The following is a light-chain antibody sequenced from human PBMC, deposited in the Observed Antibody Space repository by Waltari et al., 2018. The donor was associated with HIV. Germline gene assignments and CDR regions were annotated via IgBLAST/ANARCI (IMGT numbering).Light chain of an antibody. J-gene: IGLJ1*01. CDR2: EDT. CDR1: HRYKY. V-gene: IGLV2-23*02. Sequence: QSALTQPAFVSGSPRHSITISRTGTHRYKYVFWYQHHPGKAPKLLIFEDTKRPSGVSYRFSGYKSGDRASLTISGLQADDEADYYCCAFTRTSGFAFYVFGPGTTVTVL. CDR3: CAFTRTSGFAFYV.